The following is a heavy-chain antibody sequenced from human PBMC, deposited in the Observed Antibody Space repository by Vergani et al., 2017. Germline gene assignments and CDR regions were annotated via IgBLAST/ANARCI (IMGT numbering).Heavy chain of an antibody. CDR2: ISWNSGSI. Sequence: VQLVESGGGLVKPGGSLRLSCAASGFTFDDYAMHWVRQAPGKGLEWVSGISWNSGSIGYADSVKGRFTISRDNAKNSLYLQMNSLRAEDTALYYCAKCGSSSWYGWFDPWGQGTLVTVSS. CDR3: AKCGSSSWYGWFDP. J-gene: IGHJ5*02. D-gene: IGHD6-13*01. CDR1: GFTFDDYA. V-gene: IGHV3-9*01.